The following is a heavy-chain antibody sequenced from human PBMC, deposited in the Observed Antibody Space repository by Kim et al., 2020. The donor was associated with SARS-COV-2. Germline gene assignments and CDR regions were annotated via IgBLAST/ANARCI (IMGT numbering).Heavy chain of an antibody. Sequence: ASVKVSCKASGYTFTSYAMHWVRQAPGQRLEWMGWINAGNGNTKYSQKFQGRVTITRDTSASTAYMELSSLRSEDTAVYYCARDGSSSWYLSTNWFDPWGQGTLVTVSS. CDR3: ARDGSSSWYLSTNWFDP. CDR2: INAGNGNT. CDR1: GYTFTSYA. V-gene: IGHV1-3*01. D-gene: IGHD6-13*01. J-gene: IGHJ5*02.